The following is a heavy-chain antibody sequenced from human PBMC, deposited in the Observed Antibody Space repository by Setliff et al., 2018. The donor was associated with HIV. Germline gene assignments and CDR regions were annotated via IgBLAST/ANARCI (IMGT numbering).Heavy chain of an antibody. V-gene: IGHV1-3*04. J-gene: IGHJ4*02. Sequence: ASVKVSCKASGYTFISYAMHWVRQAPGQRLGWMGWINTGNGNTKYSQKFQGRVTITRDTSANTAYMEVSSLKSEDTAVFYCARDPSKAARPWGYSDYWGQGTLVTSPQ. CDR1: GYTFISYA. CDR3: ARDPSKAARPWGYSDY. CDR2: INTGNGNT. D-gene: IGHD6-6*01.